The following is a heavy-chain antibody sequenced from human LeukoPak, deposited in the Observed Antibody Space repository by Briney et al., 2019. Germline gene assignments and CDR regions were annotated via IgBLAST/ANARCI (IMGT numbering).Heavy chain of an antibody. Sequence: SETLSLTCTVSGGSISSSSYYWGWIRQPPGKGLEWIGYIYYSGSTNYNPSLKSRVTISVDTSKNQFSLKLSSVTAADTAVYYCARESGVGSNWFDPWGQGTLVTVSS. J-gene: IGHJ5*02. CDR1: GGSISSSSYY. V-gene: IGHV4-61*01. CDR2: IYYSGST. D-gene: IGHD1-26*01. CDR3: ARESGVGSNWFDP.